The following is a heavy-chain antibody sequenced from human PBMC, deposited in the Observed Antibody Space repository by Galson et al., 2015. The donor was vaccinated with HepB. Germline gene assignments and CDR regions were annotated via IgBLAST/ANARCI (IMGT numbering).Heavy chain of an antibody. Sequence: SVKVSCKASGYTFTSYYMHWVRQAPGQGLEWMGIINPSGGSTSYAQKFQGRVTMTRDTSKNQFSLKLSSVTAADTAVYYCARDGSGIVQFGGQGTLVTVSS. D-gene: IGHD3-10*01. CDR1: GYTFTSYY. CDR3: ARDGSGIVQF. CDR2: INPSGGST. J-gene: IGHJ4*02. V-gene: IGHV1-46*01.